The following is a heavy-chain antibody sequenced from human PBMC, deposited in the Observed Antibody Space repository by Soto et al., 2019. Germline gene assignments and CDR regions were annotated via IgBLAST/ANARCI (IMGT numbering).Heavy chain of an antibody. CDR2: ISFDGADA. Sequence: GGSLRLSCAASGFTFSSYSMNWVRQAPGKGLEWVAVISFDGADAYYAASVKGRFTISRDKSKNTVYLQMNNLRAEDRAVYYCTTDSYFTLKLVRFYYWGLGTLVTVS. V-gene: IGHV3-30*03. J-gene: IGHJ4*01. D-gene: IGHD3-22*01. CDR3: TTDSYFTLKLVRFYY. CDR1: GFTFSSYS.